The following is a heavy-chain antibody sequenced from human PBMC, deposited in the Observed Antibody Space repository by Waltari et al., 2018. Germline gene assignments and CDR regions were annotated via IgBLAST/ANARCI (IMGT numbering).Heavy chain of an antibody. J-gene: IGHJ6*02. CDR2: IIPIFGTA. D-gene: IGHD3-10*01. CDR3: ARHYYGSGSYYKSYYYYGMDV. Sequence: QVQLVQSGAEVKKPGSSVKVSCKASGGTFSSYAISWVRQAPGQGLEWMGGIIPIFGTANYAQKFQGRVTITADESTSTAYMELSSLRSEDTAVYYCARHYYGSGSYYKSYYYYGMDVWGQGTTVTVSS. CDR1: GGTFSSYA. V-gene: IGHV1-69*13.